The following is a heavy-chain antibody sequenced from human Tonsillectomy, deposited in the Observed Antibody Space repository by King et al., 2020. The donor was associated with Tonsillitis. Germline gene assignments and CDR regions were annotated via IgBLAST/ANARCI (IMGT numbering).Heavy chain of an antibody. V-gene: IGHV1-69*01. J-gene: IGHJ3*01. Sequence: LVQSGAEVKKPGSSVKVSCKASGGTFNSYPVSWVRQAPGQGLEWMGGISPLFGTPYYAQRFQGRVTITADESTTTSYMEVSSLRFEDTAVYYCARGAATINGLIIDAFDVWGQGTVVTVSS. CDR3: ARGAATINGLIIDAFDV. CDR2: ISPLFGTP. CDR1: GGTFNSYP. D-gene: IGHD5-12*01.